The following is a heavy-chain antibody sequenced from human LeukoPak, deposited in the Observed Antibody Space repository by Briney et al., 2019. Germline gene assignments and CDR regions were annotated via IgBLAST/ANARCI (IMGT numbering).Heavy chain of an antibody. J-gene: IGHJ4*02. V-gene: IGHV4-38-2*01. CDR1: GYSISSGYY. CDR3: ARAYDFWSPLGY. CDR2: IYHSGST. D-gene: IGHD3-3*01. Sequence: KPSETLSLTCAVSGYSISSGYYWGWIRQPPGKGLEWIGSIYHSGSTYYNPSLKSRVTISVDTSKNQFSLKLSSVTAADTAVYYCARAYDFWSPLGYWGQGTLVTVSS.